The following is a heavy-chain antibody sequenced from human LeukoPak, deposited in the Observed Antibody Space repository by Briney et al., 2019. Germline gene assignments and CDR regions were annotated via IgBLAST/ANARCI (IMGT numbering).Heavy chain of an antibody. J-gene: IGHJ4*02. V-gene: IGHV3-11*06. CDR1: GFTFSDSY. CDR3: AREGYDILTGYSSLDY. CDR2: ISGNSGDT. Sequence: GGSLRLSCAASGFTFSDSYMTWVRQAPGKGLEWLSYISGNSGDTNYADSVKGRFTISRDNAKNSLYLQMNSLRAEDTAVYHCAREGYDILTGYSSLDYWGQGTLVTVSS. D-gene: IGHD3-9*01.